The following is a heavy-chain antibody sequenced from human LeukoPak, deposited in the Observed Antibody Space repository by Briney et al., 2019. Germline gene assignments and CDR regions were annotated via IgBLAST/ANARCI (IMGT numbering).Heavy chain of an antibody. V-gene: IGHV4-61*02. D-gene: IGHD5-12*01. J-gene: IGHJ6*03. CDR1: GGSINSGSYY. CDR3: ARRSGYYYYYYMDV. CDR2: IYASGRT. Sequence: SQTLSLTCTVSGGSINSGSYYWSWIRQPAGKELEWIGRIYASGRTNYNPSLRSRVTISVDTSKNQFSLKLSSVTAADTAVYYCARRSGYYYYYYMDVWGKGTTVTISS.